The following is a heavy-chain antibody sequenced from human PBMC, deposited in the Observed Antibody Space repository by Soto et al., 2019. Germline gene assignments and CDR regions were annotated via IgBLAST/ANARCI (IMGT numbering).Heavy chain of an antibody. Sequence: QVQLVQSGAEVKKPGSSVKVSCKASGGTFSSYAISWVRQAPGQGLEWMGGIIPIFGTANYAQKFQGRVTITADESTGTAYMELSSLRSEDTAVYYWARQEVYCGGDCYASYWYFDLWGRGTLVTVSS. CDR3: ARQEVYCGGDCYASYWYFDL. CDR2: IIPIFGTA. D-gene: IGHD2-21*02. J-gene: IGHJ2*01. V-gene: IGHV1-69*01. CDR1: GGTFSSYA.